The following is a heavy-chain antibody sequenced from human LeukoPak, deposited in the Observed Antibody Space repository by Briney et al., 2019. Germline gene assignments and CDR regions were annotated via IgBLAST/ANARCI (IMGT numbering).Heavy chain of an antibody. CDR2: ISGSGGST. D-gene: IGHD1-26*01. J-gene: IGHJ4*02. CDR1: GFTFSSYA. Sequence: TGGSLRLSCAAPGFTFSSYAMSWVRQAPGKGLEWVSAISGSGGSTYYADSVKGRFTISRDNSKNTLYLQMNSLRAEDTAIYYCAKRRIVGASIDYWGQGTLVTVSS. V-gene: IGHV3-23*01. CDR3: AKRRIVGASIDY.